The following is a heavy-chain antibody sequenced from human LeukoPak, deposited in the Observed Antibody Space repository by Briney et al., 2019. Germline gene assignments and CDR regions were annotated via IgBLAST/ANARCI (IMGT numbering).Heavy chain of an antibody. CDR3: ARRRMGHYYFDS. Sequence: SETLSLTCAVSGGSFSGYYWNWIRQPPGKGLGWIGEINHSGNTNYIPSLKSRVTISVDTSKNQFSLKLSSVTAADTAVYYCARRRMGHYYFDSWGQGTLVTVSS. D-gene: IGHD2-15*01. CDR2: INHSGNT. V-gene: IGHV4-34*01. CDR1: GGSFSGYY. J-gene: IGHJ4*02.